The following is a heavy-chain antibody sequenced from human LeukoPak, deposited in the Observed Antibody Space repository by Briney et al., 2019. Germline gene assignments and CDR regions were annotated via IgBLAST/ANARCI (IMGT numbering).Heavy chain of an antibody. CDR2: IYSGGST. V-gene: IGHV3-53*01. CDR1: GFTVSSNY. Sequence: GSLRLSCAASGFTVSSNYMSWVRQAPGKGLEWVSVIYSGGSTYYADSVKGRFTISRDNSKNTLYLQMNSLRAEDTAVYYCAKDLTGYYDSSGYYAQAGDAFDIWGQGTMVTVSS. CDR3: AKDLTGYYDSSGYYAQAGDAFDI. J-gene: IGHJ3*02. D-gene: IGHD3-22*01.